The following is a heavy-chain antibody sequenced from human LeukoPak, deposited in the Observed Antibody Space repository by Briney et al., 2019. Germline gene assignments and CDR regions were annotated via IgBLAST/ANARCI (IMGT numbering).Heavy chain of an antibody. Sequence: GGSLRLSCTASGFTFSDYGMHWVRQAPGKGLEWVTFISYDGSNKYYVDSVKGRFTISRDNSKNTLYLQMNSLGAEDTAVYYCAKGAYYYDSSGQYYFDYWGQGTLVTVSS. J-gene: IGHJ4*02. CDR3: AKGAYYYDSSGQYYFDY. D-gene: IGHD3-22*01. CDR2: ISYDGSNK. V-gene: IGHV3-30*18. CDR1: GFTFSDYG.